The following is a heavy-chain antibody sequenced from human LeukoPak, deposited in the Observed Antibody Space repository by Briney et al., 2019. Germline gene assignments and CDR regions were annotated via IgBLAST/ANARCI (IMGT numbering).Heavy chain of an antibody. D-gene: IGHD4-11*01. Sequence: SQTLSLTCTVSGGSISSGSYYWSWIRQPPGKGLEWIGYIYYSGSTNYNPSLKSRVTISVDTSKNQFSLKLSSVTAADTAVYYCARDYSNDYFDYWGQGTLVTVSS. CDR2: IYYSGST. CDR1: GGSISSGSYY. J-gene: IGHJ4*02. CDR3: ARDYSNDYFDY. V-gene: IGHV4-61*01.